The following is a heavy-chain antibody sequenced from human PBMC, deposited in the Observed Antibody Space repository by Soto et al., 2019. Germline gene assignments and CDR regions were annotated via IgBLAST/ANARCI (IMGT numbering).Heavy chain of an antibody. CDR3: AERRHSSGVY. J-gene: IGHJ4*02. Sequence: SETLSLTCAVYGGSFSGYYWSWIRQPPGKGLEWIGEINHSGSTNYNPSLKSRVTISVDTSKNQFSLKLSSVTAADTAVYYCAERRHSSGVYWGQGTLVTVSS. CDR1: GGSFSGYY. D-gene: IGHD6-19*01. CDR2: INHSGST. V-gene: IGHV4-34*01.